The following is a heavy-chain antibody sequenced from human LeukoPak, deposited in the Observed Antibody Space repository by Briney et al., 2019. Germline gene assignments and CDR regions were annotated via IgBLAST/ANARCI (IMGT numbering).Heavy chain of an antibody. CDR3: ARAQEPAAISRGAFDI. CDR1: GYTLTELS. Sequence: GASVKVSCKVSGYTLTELSMHWVRQAPGKGLEWMGGFDPEDGETIYAQKFQGRVTMTEDTSTDTAYMELSSLRSEGTAVYYCARAQEPAAISRGAFDIWGQGTMVTVSS. J-gene: IGHJ3*02. D-gene: IGHD2-2*02. V-gene: IGHV1-24*01. CDR2: FDPEDGET.